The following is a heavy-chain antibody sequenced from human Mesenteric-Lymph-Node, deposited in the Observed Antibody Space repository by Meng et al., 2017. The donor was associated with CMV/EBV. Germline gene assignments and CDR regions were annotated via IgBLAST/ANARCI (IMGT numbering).Heavy chain of an antibody. V-gene: IGHV3-9*01. CDR1: GFTFSSYA. CDR3: AKGRWDDFWNGYFFDY. CDR2: ITWNRGRI. D-gene: IGHD3-3*01. J-gene: IGHJ4*02. Sequence: SLKISCAASGFTFSSYAMHWVRQTPGKGLEWVSGITWNRGRIIYADSVKGRYTIYRYNAENSLYLQMNNLREEDTAIYYCAKGRWDDFWNGYFFDYWGQGTLVTVSS.